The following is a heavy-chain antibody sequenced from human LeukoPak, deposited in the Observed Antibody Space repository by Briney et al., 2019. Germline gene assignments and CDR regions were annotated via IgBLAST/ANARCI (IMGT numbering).Heavy chain of an antibody. CDR2: INPNSGGT. CDR3: ARDRVTMVRGVIKGFDP. J-gene: IGHJ5*02. V-gene: IGHV1-2*02. Sequence: ASVKVSCKASGYTFTGYYMHWVRQAPGQGLEWMGWINPNSGGTNYAQKFQGRVTMTGDTSISTAYMELSRLRSDDTAVYYCARDRVTMVRGVIKGFDPWGQGTLVTVSS. D-gene: IGHD3-10*01. CDR1: GYTFTGYY.